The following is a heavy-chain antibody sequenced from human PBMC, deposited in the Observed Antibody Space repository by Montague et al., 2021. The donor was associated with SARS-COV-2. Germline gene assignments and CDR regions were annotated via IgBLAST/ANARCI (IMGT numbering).Heavy chain of an antibody. Sequence: PALVKPTQTLTLTCTSSGFSLSTSGMCVSWIRQPPGKALKWLARIDWDDDKYYSTSLKTRLTISKDTSKNQVVLTMTNMDPVDTAKYYCAREIAGTTVLDCWGHGTLVTVSS. V-gene: IGHV2-70*11. CDR1: GFSLSTSGMC. J-gene: IGHJ4*01. CDR3: AREIAGTTVLDC. CDR2: IDWDDDK. D-gene: IGHD4-11*01.